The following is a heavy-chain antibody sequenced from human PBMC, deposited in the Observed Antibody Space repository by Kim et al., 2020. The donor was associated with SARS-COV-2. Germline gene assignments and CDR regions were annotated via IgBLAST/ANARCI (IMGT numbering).Heavy chain of an antibody. CDR3: VKGSHSIAVQFDY. CDR1: GFTFSNYA. V-gene: IGHV3-64D*06. CDR2: ISSNGGIT. Sequence: GGSLRLSCTASGFTFSNYAMHWVRQAPGKGLEYVSAISSNGGITYYADSVKGRFTISRDNSKNTLYLQMSSLRAEDTAVYYCVKGSHSIAVQFDYWGQGALGTV. D-gene: IGHD6-19*01. J-gene: IGHJ4*02.